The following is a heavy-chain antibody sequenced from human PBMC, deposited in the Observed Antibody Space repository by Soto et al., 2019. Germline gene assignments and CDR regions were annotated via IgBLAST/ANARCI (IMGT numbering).Heavy chain of an antibody. D-gene: IGHD3-3*01. Sequence: TGGSLRLSCAASGFTFSSYSMNWVRQAPGKGLEWVSSISSSSSYIYYADSVKGRFTISRDNAKNSLYLQMNSLRAEDTAVYYCAGLPVRYYDFWSGYYETDFDYWGQGALVTVSS. V-gene: IGHV3-21*01. CDR1: GFTFSSYS. J-gene: IGHJ4*02. CDR3: AGLPVRYYDFWSGYYETDFDY. CDR2: ISSSSSYI.